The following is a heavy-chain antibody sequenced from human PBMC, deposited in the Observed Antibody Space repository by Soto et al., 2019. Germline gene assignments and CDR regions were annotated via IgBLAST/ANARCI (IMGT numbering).Heavy chain of an antibody. CDR3: ARIRNTRGSGWYYFDY. V-gene: IGHV2-70*01. CDR1: GFSLSTSGMC. CDR2: IDWGDEK. D-gene: IGHD6-19*01. Sequence: SGPTLVNPTQTLTLTCTFSGFSLSTSGMCVSWIRQPPGKALEWLALIDWGDEKYYSTSLKTRLTISKDTSKNQVVLTMTNMDPVDTATYYCARIRNTRGSGWYYFDYWGQGTLVTGS. J-gene: IGHJ4*02.